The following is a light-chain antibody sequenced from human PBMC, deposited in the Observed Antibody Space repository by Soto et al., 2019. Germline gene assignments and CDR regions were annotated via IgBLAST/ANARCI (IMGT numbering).Light chain of an antibody. V-gene: IGLV2-14*03. CDR3: SSYTSSSTLDV. CDR1: SXDVGGYNY. CDR2: DVS. J-gene: IGLJ1*01. Sequence: QSALTQPASVSGSPGQSXTISCTXTSXDVGGYNYVSWYQHHPGKAPKLMIYDVSNRPSGVSNRFSGSKSGNTASLTISGLRAEDEADYYCSSYTSSSTLDVFGTGTKVTVL.